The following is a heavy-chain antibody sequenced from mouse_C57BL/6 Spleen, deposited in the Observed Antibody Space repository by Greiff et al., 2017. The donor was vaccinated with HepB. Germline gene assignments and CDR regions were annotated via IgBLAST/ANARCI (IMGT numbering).Heavy chain of an antibody. J-gene: IGHJ3*01. CDR1: GYTFTSYW. D-gene: IGHD3-2*02. CDR2: IHPSDSDT. Sequence: QVQLQQPGAELVKPGASVKVSCKASGYTFTSYWMHWVKQRPGQGLEWIGRIHPSDSDTNYNQKFKGKATLTVDKSSSTAYMQLSSLTSEDSAVYYGAIGARKDSSGYPFAYWGQGTLVTVSA. CDR3: AIGARKDSSGYPFAY. V-gene: IGHV1-74*01.